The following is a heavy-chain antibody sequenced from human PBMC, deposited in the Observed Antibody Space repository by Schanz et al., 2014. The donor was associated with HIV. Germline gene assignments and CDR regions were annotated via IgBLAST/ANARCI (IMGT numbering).Heavy chain of an antibody. D-gene: IGHD6-6*01. V-gene: IGHV3-30-3*01. CDR3: ARAPYTSSTRIDY. Sequence: QVQLVESGGGVVQPGRSLRLSCAASGFTFSTYAMHWVRQAPGKGLEWMAVISFDGSNKYYADSVKGQFTISRDNSKNTLYLQMNKLSAEDAAVYYCARAPYTSSTRIDYWGQGTLVTVSS. J-gene: IGHJ4*02. CDR1: GFTFSTYA. CDR2: ISFDGSNK.